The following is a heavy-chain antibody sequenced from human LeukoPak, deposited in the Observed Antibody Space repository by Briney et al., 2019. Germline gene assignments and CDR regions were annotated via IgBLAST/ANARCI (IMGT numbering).Heavy chain of an antibody. CDR3: ARHSSGWSFDY. Sequence: GGSLRLSCAASGFTFSDYYMSWIRQAPGKGLEWLSYIISSGTTIYYADSVKGRFTVSRDNAKNSLHLQMNSPRAEDTAVYYCARHSSGWSFDYWGQGTLVTVSS. D-gene: IGHD3-22*01. CDR2: IISSGTTI. V-gene: IGHV3-11*04. CDR1: GFTFSDYY. J-gene: IGHJ4*02.